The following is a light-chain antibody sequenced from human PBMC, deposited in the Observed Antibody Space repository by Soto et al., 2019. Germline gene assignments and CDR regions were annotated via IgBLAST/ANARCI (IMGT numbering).Light chain of an antibody. CDR3: QQRVNWPPT. CDR1: QSVSDY. J-gene: IGKJ4*01. V-gene: IGKV3-11*01. CDR2: DAS. Sequence: EVALTQSPASLSLSPGDRATLSCRADQSVSDYLAWYQQKPGQPPRLLFFDASSRATGVPHRFSAGGSGTDFTLIISSLQPEDFAVYYCQQRVNWPPTFGGGTKVDIK.